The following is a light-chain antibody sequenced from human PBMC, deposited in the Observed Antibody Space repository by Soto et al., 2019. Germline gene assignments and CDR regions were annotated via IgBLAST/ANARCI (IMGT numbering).Light chain of an antibody. CDR1: QGISNN. CDR2: AAS. Sequence: DIQMTQSPPTLSASVGDRVTITCRASQGISNNLNWYQQKPRKTPKLLIYAASTLQSGVPSRFSGSGSGTDFTLTISCLQSEDFATYYCQQYYSYPRTFGPGTKVDIK. J-gene: IGKJ3*01. CDR3: QQYYSYPRT. V-gene: IGKV1-16*01.